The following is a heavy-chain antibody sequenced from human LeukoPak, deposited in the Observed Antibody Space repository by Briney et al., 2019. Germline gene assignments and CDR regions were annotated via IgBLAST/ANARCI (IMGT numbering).Heavy chain of an antibody. CDR2: ISGSGGST. Sequence: GGSLRLSCAASGFTFSSCAMSWVRQAPGKGLEWVSAISGSGGSTYYADSVKGRFTISRDNSKNTLYLQMNSPRAEDTAVYYCAKDHYDYVWGSYRSGVDYWGQGTLVTVSS. J-gene: IGHJ4*02. V-gene: IGHV3-23*01. CDR1: GFTFSSCA. D-gene: IGHD3-16*02. CDR3: AKDHYDYVWGSYRSGVDY.